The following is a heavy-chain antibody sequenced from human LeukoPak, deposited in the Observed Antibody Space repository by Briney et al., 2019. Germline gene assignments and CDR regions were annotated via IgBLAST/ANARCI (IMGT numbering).Heavy chain of an antibody. V-gene: IGHV3-30*02. Sequence: GGSLRLSCVASGFTFSNYGMHWVRQAPGKGLEWVAFIQYKGKNKDYAEAVKGRFTISSDNSKNTLFLQMNNLTAEDTALYYCAKGYWVLRKGFDSWGQGTLVTVSS. CDR1: GFTFSNYG. CDR3: AKGYWVLRKGFDS. D-gene: IGHD2-15*01. J-gene: IGHJ4*02. CDR2: IQYKGKNK.